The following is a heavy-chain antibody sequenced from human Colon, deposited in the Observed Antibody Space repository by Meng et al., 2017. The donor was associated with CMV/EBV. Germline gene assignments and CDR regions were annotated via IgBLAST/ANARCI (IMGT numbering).Heavy chain of an antibody. V-gene: IGHV1-2*02. CDR1: GYTFTGYL. CDR3: ATVSGGDFDY. J-gene: IGHJ4*02. D-gene: IGHD1-26*01. CDR2: INPNSGGT. Sequence: QVPLVQPGAEVKKPGASVQVSCNASGYTFTGYLMYWVRQAPGQGLEWMGSINPNSGGTNYAQKFQGRVTMTRDTSINTAYMELSRLRSDDTAVYYCATVSGGDFDYWGQGTLVTVSS.